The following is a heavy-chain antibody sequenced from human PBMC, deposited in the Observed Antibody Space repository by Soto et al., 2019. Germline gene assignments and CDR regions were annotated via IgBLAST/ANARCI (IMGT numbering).Heavy chain of an antibody. CDR2: INHSGST. J-gene: IGHJ4*02. D-gene: IGHD6-13*01. Sequence: QVQLQQWGAGLLKPSETLSLTCAVYGGSFSGYYWSWIRQPPGKGLEWIGEINHSGSTNYNPSLNSPVTISVDPSKNQFSLKLSSVTAADTAVYYCARGTAAADYWGQGTLVTVSS. V-gene: IGHV4-34*01. CDR3: ARGTAAADY. CDR1: GGSFSGYY.